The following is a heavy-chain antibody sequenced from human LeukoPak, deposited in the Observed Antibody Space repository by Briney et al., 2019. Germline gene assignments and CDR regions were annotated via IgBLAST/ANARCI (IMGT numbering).Heavy chain of an antibody. CDR3: ARGAATGPTLGLDY. CDR2: IYTGGTP. J-gene: IGHJ4*02. D-gene: IGHD6-13*01. Sequence: GGSLRLSCVASGYTVSSNYMTWVLQAPGKGLEWVSVIYTGGTPYYADSVKGRFTISRDISKNTVYLQMNSLRVEDTAVYFCARGAATGPTLGLDYWGQGTLVTVSS. CDR1: GYTVSSNY. V-gene: IGHV3-53*01.